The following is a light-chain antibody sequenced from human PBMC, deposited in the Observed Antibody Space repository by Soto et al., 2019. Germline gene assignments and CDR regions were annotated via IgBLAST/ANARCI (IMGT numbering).Light chain of an antibody. CDR2: AAS. V-gene: IGKV1-9*01. Sequence: DIPLTQSPSFLSASVGDRVTITCRASQGISSYLAWYQQKPGKAPKLLIYAASTLQTGVPSRFSGSGSGTEFTLTISSLQPEDFATYYCQQIPSYPWTFGQGTKVEIE. CDR1: QGISSY. J-gene: IGKJ1*01. CDR3: QQIPSYPWT.